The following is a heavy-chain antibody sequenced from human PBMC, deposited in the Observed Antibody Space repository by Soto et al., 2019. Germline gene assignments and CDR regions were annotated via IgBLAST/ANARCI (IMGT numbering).Heavy chain of an antibody. V-gene: IGHV1-2*02. J-gene: IGHJ4*02. Sequence: ASVKVSWKAFGYTFTCYYMHWVRQAPGQVLEWIGWINPNSGGTNYAQNFQGRVTMARDTSISTAYMELSRLRSDDTAVYYCASMGPYYKYWGQGTLVT. CDR3: ASMGPYYKY. CDR1: GYTFTCYY. CDR2: INPNSGGT.